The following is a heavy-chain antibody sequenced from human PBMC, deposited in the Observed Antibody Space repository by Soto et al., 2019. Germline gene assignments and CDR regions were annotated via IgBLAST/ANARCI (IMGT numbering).Heavy chain of an antibody. J-gene: IGHJ6*02. CDR2: INHSGST. CDR1: GGSFSGYY. Sequence: SETLSLTCAVYGGSFSGYYLSWIRQPPGKGLEWIGEINHSGSTNYNPSLKSRVTISVDTSKNQFSLKLSSVTAEDTAVYYCTTAGVLPTYYYYGMDVWGQGTTVTVSS. D-gene: IGHD2-8*01. V-gene: IGHV4-34*01. CDR3: TTAGVLPTYYYYGMDV.